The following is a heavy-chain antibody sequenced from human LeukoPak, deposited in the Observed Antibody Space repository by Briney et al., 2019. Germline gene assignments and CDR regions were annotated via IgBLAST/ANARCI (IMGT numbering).Heavy chain of an antibody. CDR1: GGSFSGYY. CDR2: INHSGST. CDR3: ARGHVYYDFWSGYYSFDY. J-gene: IGHJ4*02. Sequence: SETLSLTCAIDGGSFSGYYWSWIRKPPGKELEWIGEINHSGSTNYNPSLKSRVTISVDTSKNQFSLKLSSVTAADTAVYYCARGHVYYDFWSGYYSFDYWGQGTLVTVSS. D-gene: IGHD3-3*01. V-gene: IGHV4-34*01.